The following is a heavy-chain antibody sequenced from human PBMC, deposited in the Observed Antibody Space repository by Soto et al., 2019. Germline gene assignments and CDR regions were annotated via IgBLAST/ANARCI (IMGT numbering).Heavy chain of an antibody. V-gene: IGHV3-23*01. CDR2: ISGSGGST. CDR1: GFTFSSYA. CDR3: AKDRERGYYGSGSYPEADAFDI. D-gene: IGHD3-10*01. J-gene: IGHJ3*02. Sequence: GGSLRLSCAASGFTFSSYAMSWVRQAPGKGLEWVSAISGSGGSTYYADSVKGRFTISRDNSKNTLYLQMNSLRAEDTAVYYCAKDRERGYYGSGSYPEADAFDIWGQGTMVTVSS.